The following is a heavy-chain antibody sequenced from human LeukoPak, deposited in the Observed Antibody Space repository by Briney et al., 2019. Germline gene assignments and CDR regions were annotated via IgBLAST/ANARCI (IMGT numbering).Heavy chain of an antibody. V-gene: IGHV3-48*02. J-gene: IGHJ4*02. Sequence: GGSLRLSCAASGFTFSSYSMNRVRQAPGKGLEWVSSISPSSSAIYYADSVKGRFTISRDNAENSVYLQMNSLRDEDTAVYYCARQFSGWTTYWGQGTLVTVSS. CDR3: ARQFSGWTTY. CDR1: GFTFSSYS. CDR2: ISPSSSAI. D-gene: IGHD6-19*01.